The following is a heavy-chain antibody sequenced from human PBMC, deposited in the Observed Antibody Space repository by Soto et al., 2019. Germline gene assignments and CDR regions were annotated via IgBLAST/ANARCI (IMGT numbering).Heavy chain of an antibody. D-gene: IGHD3-10*01. Sequence: QVQVVESGGGVVQPEKSLRLSCAASGFTFSTYVMHWVRQAPGGGLEWVAVIWYDGSIKYYADPVNGRFTISRDNSKNTVYLQMNSLRAEDTAVYYCARGPRWFGESPPVNYYFDSWGQGTLVTVSS. CDR2: IWYDGSIK. CDR3: ARGPRWFGESPPVNYYFDS. J-gene: IGHJ4*02. CDR1: GFTFSTYV. V-gene: IGHV3-33*01.